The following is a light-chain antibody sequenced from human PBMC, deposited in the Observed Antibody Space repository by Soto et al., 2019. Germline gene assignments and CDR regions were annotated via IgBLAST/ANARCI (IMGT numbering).Light chain of an antibody. CDR1: QSISSW. CDR3: QQYNSYPWT. CDR2: KAS. Sequence: DIQMTHSPSTLAASVGGRFTITCRASQSISSWLAWYEQKPGKAAKLLIYKASSLESGVPPSFSGXGSATEFTLTISSLQPDDFATYYCQQYNSYPWTLGQGTKV. J-gene: IGKJ1*01. V-gene: IGKV1-5*03.